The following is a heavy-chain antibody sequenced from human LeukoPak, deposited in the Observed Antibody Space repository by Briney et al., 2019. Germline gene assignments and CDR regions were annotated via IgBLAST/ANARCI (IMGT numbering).Heavy chain of an antibody. D-gene: IGHD6-13*01. CDR1: GFTFSSYA. V-gene: IGHV3-30-3*01. J-gene: IGHJ4*02. CDR3: AREARIAAAASFDY. Sequence: GTSLRLSCAASGFTFSSYAMHWVRQAPGKGLEWVAVISYDGSNKYYADSVKGRFTISRDNSKNTLYLQMNSLRAEDTAVYYCAREARIAAAASFDYWGQGTLVTVSS. CDR2: ISYDGSNK.